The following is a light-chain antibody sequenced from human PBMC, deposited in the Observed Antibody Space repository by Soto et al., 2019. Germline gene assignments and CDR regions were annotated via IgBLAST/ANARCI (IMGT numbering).Light chain of an antibody. Sequence: DIQMTQSPSTLSASVGDRVTITCRSSQSISSWLAWYQQKPGKAPKLLIYDASSFESGVPSRFSGSGSGTEFTLTISSLQPDDFATYYCQQDNSYPWTFGQGTKVEIK. CDR2: DAS. J-gene: IGKJ1*01. CDR3: QQDNSYPWT. V-gene: IGKV1-5*01. CDR1: QSISSW.